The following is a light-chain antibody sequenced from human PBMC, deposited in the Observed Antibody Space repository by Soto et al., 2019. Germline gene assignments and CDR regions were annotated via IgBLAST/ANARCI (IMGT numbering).Light chain of an antibody. Sequence: DIQMTQSPSTLSASVGDRVIITCRASESVASWLAWYQHKAGKAPRLLIYKASSLESGVPSRFSGSGSGTEFTLTISSVQPDDFATYYCQQYDNSWTFSQGTKVEIK. CDR3: QQYDNSWT. J-gene: IGKJ1*01. CDR1: ESVASW. CDR2: KAS. V-gene: IGKV1-5*03.